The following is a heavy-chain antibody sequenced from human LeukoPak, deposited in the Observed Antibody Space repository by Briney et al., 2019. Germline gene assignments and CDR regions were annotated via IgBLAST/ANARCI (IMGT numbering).Heavy chain of an antibody. Sequence: ASVKVSCKASGYTFTGYYMHWVRQAPGQGLEWMGWINPNSGGTNYAQKFQGRVTMTRDTSISTAYMELSRLTSDDTAVFYCAREQPRATNIAAAGNLWGQGTLVTVSS. D-gene: IGHD6-13*01. J-gene: IGHJ4*02. CDR2: INPNSGGT. V-gene: IGHV1-2*02. CDR3: AREQPRATNIAAAGNL. CDR1: GYTFTGYY.